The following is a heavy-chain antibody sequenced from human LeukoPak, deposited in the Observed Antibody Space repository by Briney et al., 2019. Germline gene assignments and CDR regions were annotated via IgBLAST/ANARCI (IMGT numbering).Heavy chain of an antibody. D-gene: IGHD5-24*01. CDR2: ISYDGSNK. CDR3: TTGSRDGYNSDDYLDY. V-gene: IGHV3-30*03. J-gene: IGHJ4*02. CDR1: GFTFSSYG. Sequence: PGGSLRLSCAASGFTFSSYGMHWVRQAPGKGLEWVAVISYDGSNKYYADSVKGRFTISRDNSKNTLYLQMNSLKTEDTAVYYCTTGSRDGYNSDDYLDYWGQGTLVTVSS.